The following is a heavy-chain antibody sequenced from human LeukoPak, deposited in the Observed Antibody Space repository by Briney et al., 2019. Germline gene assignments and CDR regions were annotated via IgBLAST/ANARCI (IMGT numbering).Heavy chain of an antibody. D-gene: IGHD6-19*01. CDR1: GFTFSSYE. V-gene: IGHV3-48*03. CDR3: ARDWIAVAGTHYYYGMDV. Sequence: PGGSLRLSCAASGFTFSSYEMNWVRQAPGKGLEWGSYISSSGSTIYYADSVKGRFTISRDNAKNTMYLQMTRLRAEDTAVYYCARDWIAVAGTHYYYGMDVWGKGTTVTVSS. J-gene: IGHJ6*04. CDR2: ISSSGSTI.